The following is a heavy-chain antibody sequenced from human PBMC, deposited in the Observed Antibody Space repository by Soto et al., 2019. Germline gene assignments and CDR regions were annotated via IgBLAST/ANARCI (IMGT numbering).Heavy chain of an antibody. J-gene: IGHJ6*02. D-gene: IGHD3-3*01. Sequence: QVQLVQSGAEVKKPGSSVKVSCKASGGTFNRYAISWVRQAPGQGLEWMGGIIPIYGIGNDAQRFQGRVTITADESTGTAYMELSSLRSEDTGVYYCAGADSTLFGVVSIPPHFYSEMDVWGQGTTVTVSS. CDR2: IIPIYGIG. V-gene: IGHV1-69*01. CDR3: AGADSTLFGVVSIPPHFYSEMDV. CDR1: GGTFNRYA.